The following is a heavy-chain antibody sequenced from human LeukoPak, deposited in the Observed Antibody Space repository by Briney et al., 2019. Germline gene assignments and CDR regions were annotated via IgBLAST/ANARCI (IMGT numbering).Heavy chain of an antibody. CDR2: ISSGSNTI. D-gene: IGHD1-26*01. CDR3: ARDRVVGPTRTFDD. Sequence: GGSLRLSCAASGFTFSSYSMNRVRQAPGKGLEWVSYISSGSNTIYYADSVKGRFTISRDNAKNSQYLQMNSLRDEDTAVYYCARDRVVGPTRTFDDWGQGTLVTVSS. J-gene: IGHJ4*02. CDR1: GFTFSSYS. V-gene: IGHV3-48*02.